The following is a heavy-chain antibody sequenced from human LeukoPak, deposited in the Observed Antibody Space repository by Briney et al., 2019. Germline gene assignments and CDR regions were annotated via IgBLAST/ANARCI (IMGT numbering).Heavy chain of an antibody. CDR2: IIPILGIA. D-gene: IGHD6-19*01. CDR1: GGTFSSYA. CDR3: ARDSSGYSSGWYRIDY. J-gene: IGHJ4*02. Sequence: SVKVSCKASGGTFSSYAISWVRQAPGQGLAWMGRIIPILGIANYAQKFQGRVTITADKSTSTAYMELSSLRSEDTAVYYCARDSSGYSSGWYRIDYWGQGTLVTVSS. V-gene: IGHV1-69*04.